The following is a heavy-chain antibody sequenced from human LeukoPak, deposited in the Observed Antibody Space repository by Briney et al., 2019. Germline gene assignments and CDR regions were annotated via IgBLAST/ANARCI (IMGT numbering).Heavy chain of an antibody. CDR2: INAGDANI. Sequence: GASVKVSCKASGYLLTSYAVHWVRQAPRQSLEWMGWINAGDANIKYSQKFQGRVTITRDTSASIVYLELSSLRSEDTAVYYCAHDHSNYYYGMDVWGQGTTVTVSS. CDR3: AHDHSNYYYGMDV. J-gene: IGHJ6*02. V-gene: IGHV1-3*01. CDR1: GYLLTSYA. D-gene: IGHD4-11*01.